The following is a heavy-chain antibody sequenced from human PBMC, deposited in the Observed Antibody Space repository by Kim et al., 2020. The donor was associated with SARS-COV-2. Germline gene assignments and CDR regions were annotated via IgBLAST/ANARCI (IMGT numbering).Heavy chain of an antibody. CDR3: ARGFTMVRGALVY. CDR2: IIPIFGTA. J-gene: IGHJ4*02. Sequence: SVKVSCKASGGTFSSYAISWVRQAPGQGLEWMGGIIPIFGTANYAQKFQGRVTITADESTSTAYMELSSLRSEDTAVYYCARGFTMVRGALVYWGQGTLVTVSS. CDR1: GGTFSSYA. D-gene: IGHD3-10*01. V-gene: IGHV1-69*13.